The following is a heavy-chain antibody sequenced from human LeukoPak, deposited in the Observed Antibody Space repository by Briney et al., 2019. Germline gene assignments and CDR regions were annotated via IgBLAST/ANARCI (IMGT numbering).Heavy chain of an antibody. D-gene: IGHD3-10*01. CDR1: GFTFSSYS. J-gene: IGHJ4*02. V-gene: IGHV3-21*01. CDR3: ASSLTYYYGSGSYSDY. CDR2: ISSSSSYI. Sequence: GGSLRLSCAASGFTFSSYSMNWVRQAPGKGLEWVSSISSSSSYIYYADSVKGRFTISRDNAKNSLCLQMNSLRAEDTAVYYCASSLTYYYGSGSYSDYWGQGTLVTVSS.